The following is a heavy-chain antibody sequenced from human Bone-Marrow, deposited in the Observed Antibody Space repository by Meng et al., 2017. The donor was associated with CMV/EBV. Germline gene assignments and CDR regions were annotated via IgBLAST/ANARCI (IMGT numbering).Heavy chain of an antibody. CDR1: GGSISSSSYY. D-gene: IGHD3-22*01. Sequence: SETLSLTCTVSGGSISSSSYYWVWIRQPPGTGLEWIGSMYYSGSTYYSPSLKSRVTISVDTSKNQFSLKLSSVTAADTAVYYCAAGGYYYFDYWGQGTLVTVSS. CDR2: MYYSGST. J-gene: IGHJ4*02. V-gene: IGHV4-39*07. CDR3: AAGGYYYFDY.